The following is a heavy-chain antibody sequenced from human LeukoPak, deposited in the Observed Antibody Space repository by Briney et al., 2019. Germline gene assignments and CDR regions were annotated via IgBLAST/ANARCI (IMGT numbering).Heavy chain of an antibody. Sequence: GGSLRLSCAASGFTFSIYGMHWVRQAPGKVLEWVAYTQFDGNLKYYADSVKGRFTVSRDNAKNSLYLQTNSLRAEDTAVYYCAKVQGYGGSPDAFDIWGQGTMVTVSS. D-gene: IGHD4-23*01. CDR3: AKVQGYGGSPDAFDI. CDR2: TQFDGNLK. CDR1: GFTFSIYG. V-gene: IGHV3-30*02. J-gene: IGHJ3*02.